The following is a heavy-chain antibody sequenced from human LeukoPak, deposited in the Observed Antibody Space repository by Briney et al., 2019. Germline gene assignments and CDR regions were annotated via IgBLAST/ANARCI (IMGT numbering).Heavy chain of an antibody. CDR3: ARDAGWRLLDY. V-gene: IGHV3-7*01. Sequence: GESLRLSCAASGFTFTTYWMTWVRQAPGKGLEWVANINQDGSEKYFVDSVKGRFTISRDNAKNSLYLQMNNLRVEDTAVHYCARDAGWRLLDYWGRGTQVTVSS. CDR2: INQDGSEK. J-gene: IGHJ4*02. D-gene: IGHD6-25*01. CDR1: GFTFTTYW.